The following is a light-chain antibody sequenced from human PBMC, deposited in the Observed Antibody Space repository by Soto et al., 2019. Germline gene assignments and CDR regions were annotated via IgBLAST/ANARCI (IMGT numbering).Light chain of an antibody. CDR1: QSVSSSY. V-gene: IGKV3-20*01. J-gene: IGKJ3*01. CDR2: GAS. Sequence: EIVLTQSRGTLSLSPSERTTLXWRTSQSVSSSYLAWYQQKPGQAPRLLIYGASSRATGIPDRFSGSGSGTDFTLTISRLEPEDFAVYYCQQYGSSLFTFGPGTKVDIK. CDR3: QQYGSSLFT.